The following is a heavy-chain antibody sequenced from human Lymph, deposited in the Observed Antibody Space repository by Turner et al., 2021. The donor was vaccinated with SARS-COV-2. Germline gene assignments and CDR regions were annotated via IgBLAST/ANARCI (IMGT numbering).Heavy chain of an antibody. CDR3: AKGVRGAMIVVVIPYFDY. Sequence: EVQLLESGGGLVQPGGSLRPSCAASGSTFSSYAMSWVRQAPGKGLEWVSAISGSGGDTYYADSVKGRFTISRDNSKNTLYLQMNSLRAEDTAVYYCAKGVRGAMIVVVIPYFDYWGQGTLVTVSS. CDR2: ISGSGGDT. CDR1: GSTFSSYA. D-gene: IGHD3-22*01. J-gene: IGHJ4*02. V-gene: IGHV3-23*01.